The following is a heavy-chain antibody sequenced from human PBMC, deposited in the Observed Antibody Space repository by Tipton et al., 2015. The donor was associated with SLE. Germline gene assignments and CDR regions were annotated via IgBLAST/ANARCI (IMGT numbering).Heavy chain of an antibody. CDR1: GGSVSSGSW. Sequence: TLSLTCAVSGGSVSSGSWWSWVRQPPGKGLEWIGYISYSGGTYYNPTLKSRVTLSVDTPKNQFSLKLSSVTAADTAVYYCARGGLGVSYYYYMDVWGKGTTVTVSS. D-gene: IGHD1-26*01. CDR2: ISYSGGT. J-gene: IGHJ6*03. V-gene: IGHV4-4*02. CDR3: ARGGLGVSYYYYMDV.